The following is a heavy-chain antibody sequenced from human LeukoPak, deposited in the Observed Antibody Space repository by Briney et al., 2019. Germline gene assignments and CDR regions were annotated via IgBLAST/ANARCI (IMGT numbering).Heavy chain of an antibody. CDR1: GGSISSSSYC. CDR3: ARLMGVPGMRYQTP. J-gene: IGHJ5*02. D-gene: IGHD3-10*01. Sequence: PSETLSLTCTVSGGSISSSSYCWGWIRQPPGKGLEWIGSICYTESTYYNPSLKSRVTISVDTSKKQFSLKLSSVTAADTAVYYCARLMGVPGMRYQTPWGQGTLVTVSS. CDR2: ICYTEST. V-gene: IGHV4-39*01.